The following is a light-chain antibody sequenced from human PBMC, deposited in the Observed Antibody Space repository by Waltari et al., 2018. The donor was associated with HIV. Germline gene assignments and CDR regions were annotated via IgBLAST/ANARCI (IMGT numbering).Light chain of an antibody. CDR3: NSYSSDDTVV. V-gene: IGLV2-14*01. CDR1: NRNIGLFNL. J-gene: IGLJ2*01. CDR2: GVT. Sequence: QSALTQPASVSGSPGQSLTITCTGTNRNIGLFNLVSWYQQYPGKAPQLIIYGVTSRPPGVSNRFSGSKSGNTASLTISGLQTDDEAEYYCNSYSSDDTVVFGGGTKLTVL.